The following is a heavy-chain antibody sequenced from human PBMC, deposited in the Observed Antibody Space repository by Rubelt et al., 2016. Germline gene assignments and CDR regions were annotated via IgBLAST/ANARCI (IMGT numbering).Heavy chain of an antibody. Sequence: QVQLQQWGAGLLKPSETLSLTCAVYGGSFSSYYWNWIRQPPGKGLEWIGEINQFGSTNYNPSLKSRVIISLDTSTSQFSLNLISGAAAEYAVYYCWRGHASSGTYPGWGQGTLVTGSS. D-gene: IGHD6-19*01. CDR1: GGSFSSYY. V-gene: IGHV4-34*01. CDR2: INQFGST. J-gene: IGHJ4*02. CDR3: WRGHASSGTYPG.